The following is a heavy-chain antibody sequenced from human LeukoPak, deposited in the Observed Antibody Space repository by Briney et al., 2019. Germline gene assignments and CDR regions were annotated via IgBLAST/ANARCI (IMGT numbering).Heavy chain of an antibody. Sequence: GGSLRLSWAASGFTFSSYSMNWVRQAPGKGLEWVSYISSSSSTIYYADSVKGRFTISRDNAKNSLYLQMNSLRAEDTAVYYCARCYYDLWSGSLQPVDYWGQGTLVTVSS. D-gene: IGHD3-3*01. CDR1: GFTFSSYS. CDR3: ARCYYDLWSGSLQPVDY. V-gene: IGHV3-48*04. J-gene: IGHJ4*02. CDR2: ISSSSSTI.